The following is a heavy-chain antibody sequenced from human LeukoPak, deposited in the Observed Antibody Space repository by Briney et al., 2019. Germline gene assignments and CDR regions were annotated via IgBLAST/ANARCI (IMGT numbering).Heavy chain of an antibody. Sequence: GGSLRLSCAASGFTFDDYGMSWVRQAPGKGLEWVSGINWNGGSTGYADSVKGRFTISRDNSKNTLYLQMNSLRAEDTAVYYCAKGPEDVYCSSTSCYRNWFDPWGQGTLVTVSS. V-gene: IGHV3-20*04. CDR1: GFTFDDYG. CDR2: INWNGGST. CDR3: AKGPEDVYCSSTSCYRNWFDP. D-gene: IGHD2-2*01. J-gene: IGHJ5*02.